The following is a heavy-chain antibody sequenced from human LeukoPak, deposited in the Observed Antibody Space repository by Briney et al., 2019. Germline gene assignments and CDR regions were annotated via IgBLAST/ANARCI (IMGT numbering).Heavy chain of an antibody. CDR1: EFTFSGYA. J-gene: IGHJ4*02. Sequence: PGGSLRLSCAASEFTFSGYAMSWVRQAPGKGPEWVSTITENGDRSYYTDSLKGRFTISRDDSKNTLYLQMNSLRAEDTAVYYCTRRRGNQQPIDYWGQGTLVTVSS. CDR2: ITENGDRS. CDR3: TRRRGNQQPIDY. V-gene: IGHV3-23*01. D-gene: IGHD1/OR15-1a*01.